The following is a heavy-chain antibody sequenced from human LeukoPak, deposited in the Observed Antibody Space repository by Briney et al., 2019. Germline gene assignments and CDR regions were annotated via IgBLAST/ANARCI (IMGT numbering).Heavy chain of an antibody. V-gene: IGHV3-7*03. Sequence: HPGGSLRLSCAASGFTFSTFAMSWVRQAPGKGLEWVANIKQDGSEKYYVDSVKGRFTISRDNAKNSLYLQMNSLRAEDTAVYYCARSSGVLRYFDWSQTKGWFDPWGQGTLVTVSS. CDR1: GFTFSTFA. CDR2: IKQDGSEK. J-gene: IGHJ5*02. CDR3: ARSSGVLRYFDWSQTKGWFDP. D-gene: IGHD3-9*01.